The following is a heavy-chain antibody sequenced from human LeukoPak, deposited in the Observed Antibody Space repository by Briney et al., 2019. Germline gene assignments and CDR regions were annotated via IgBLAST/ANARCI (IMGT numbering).Heavy chain of an antibody. CDR1: GGSISRDF. Sequence: SETLSLTCTVSGGSISRDFWGWIRQPPGKGLEWLGSWSTSYKPSLESRVTISVDASKNQFSLTLSSLTAADTAVYYCARHLPLAPFDTWGQGTLVTVFS. V-gene: IGHV4-39*01. J-gene: IGHJ4*02. CDR2: WST. CDR3: ARHLPLAPFDT.